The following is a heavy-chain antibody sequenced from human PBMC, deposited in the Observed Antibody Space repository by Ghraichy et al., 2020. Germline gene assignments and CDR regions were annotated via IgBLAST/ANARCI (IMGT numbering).Heavy chain of an antibody. J-gene: IGHJ4*02. CDR3: AKRVGYCSGGACYSTRPDFDY. D-gene: IGHD2-15*01. Sequence: GALRLSCAASGFTFSSYAMSWVRQAPGKGLEWVSAISGSGGTTYYADSVKGRFTISRDNSKNTLFLQMNSLRAEDTAVYYCAKRVGYCSGGACYSTRPDFDYWGQGTLVTVSS. CDR1: GFTFSSYA. V-gene: IGHV3-23*01. CDR2: ISGSGGTT.